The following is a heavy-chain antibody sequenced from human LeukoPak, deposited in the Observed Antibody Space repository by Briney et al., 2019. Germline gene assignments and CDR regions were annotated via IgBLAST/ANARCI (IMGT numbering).Heavy chain of an antibody. Sequence: PGGSLRLSCAASGFIFKKYWMNWVRQVPGKGLECLANIKEDGSETYYADSVKGRFTISRDNPKNTLYLQMNSLRAEDTAVYYCARDLNYYYYMDVWGKGTTVTVS. V-gene: IGHV3-7*03. CDR2: IKEDGSET. CDR3: ARDLNYYYYMDV. CDR1: GFIFKKYW. J-gene: IGHJ6*03.